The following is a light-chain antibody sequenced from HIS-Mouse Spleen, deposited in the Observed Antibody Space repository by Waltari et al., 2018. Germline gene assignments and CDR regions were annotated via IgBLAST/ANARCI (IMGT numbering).Light chain of an antibody. V-gene: IGLV3-10*01. CDR1: AVAKKS. Sequence: SYELTQPPSVSVSPGQTARITCSGDAVAKKSASWYQQKSGQAPVRGIYEDSKRPSGIPDRFSGSSSGTLSSLTISGAQVEDEADYYCYSSYRPPPPPLFG. CDR2: EDS. J-gene: IGLJ3*02. CDR3: YSSYRPPPPPL.